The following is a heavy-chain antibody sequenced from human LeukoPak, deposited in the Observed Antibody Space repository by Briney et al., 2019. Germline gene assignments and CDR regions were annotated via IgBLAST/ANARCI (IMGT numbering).Heavy chain of an antibody. J-gene: IGHJ1*01. Sequence: SVKVSFKASGGTFSSYAISWVRQAPGQGLEWMGRIIPILGIANYAQKFQGRVTITADKSTSTAYMELSSLRSEDTAVYYCARSRVWATNSPPAEYFQHWGQGTLVTVSS. CDR3: ARSRVWATNSPPAEYFQH. D-gene: IGHD1-26*01. CDR1: GGTFSSYA. V-gene: IGHV1-69*04. CDR2: IIPILGIA.